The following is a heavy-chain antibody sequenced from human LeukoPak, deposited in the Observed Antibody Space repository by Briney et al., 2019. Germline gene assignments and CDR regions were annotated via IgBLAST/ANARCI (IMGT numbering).Heavy chain of an antibody. CDR2: FDPEQATT. D-gene: IGHD3-3*01. CDR1: GYSLSDLN. J-gene: IGHJ4*02. CDR3: ATRSGDFWSGFEN. Sequence: ASVKVSCKGSGYSLSDLNIQWVRQAPGKGLECMGGFDPEQATTIYAQNFQGRLTMTEEISTDTVYMELSSLTSEDTAVYYCATRSGDFWSGFENWGQGTLVTVSS. V-gene: IGHV1-24*01.